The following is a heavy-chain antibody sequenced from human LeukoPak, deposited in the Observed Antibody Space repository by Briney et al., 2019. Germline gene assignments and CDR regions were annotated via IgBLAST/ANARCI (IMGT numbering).Heavy chain of an antibody. CDR1: GLTFNNAW. CDR2: IKSKTDGGTT. J-gene: IGHJ4*01. Sequence: GGSLRLSCAASGLTFNNAWMSWVRQAPGKGLEWVGRIKSKTDGGTTDYAAPVKGRFTISRDDSKNTLYVQMNSLKTEDTAVYYCTTGPYDYGSGTYYHWGHGTLVTVSS. V-gene: IGHV3-15*01. D-gene: IGHD3-10*01. CDR3: TTGPYDYGSGTYYH.